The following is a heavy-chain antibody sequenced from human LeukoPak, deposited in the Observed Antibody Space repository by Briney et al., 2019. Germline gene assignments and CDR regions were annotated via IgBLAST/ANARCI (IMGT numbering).Heavy chain of an antibody. D-gene: IGHD1-26*01. V-gene: IGHV4-39*01. CDR2: IYYSGST. CDR1: GGSISSSGYY. Sequence: SETLSLTCTVSGGSISSSGYYWGWIRQPPGKGLEWIASIYYSGSTYYNPSLKSRATISVDTSKSQLSLKLSYLTAADTAVYYCARHEYSGSYYGLSWFDPWGPGTLVTVSS. CDR3: ARHEYSGSYYGLSWFDP. J-gene: IGHJ5*02.